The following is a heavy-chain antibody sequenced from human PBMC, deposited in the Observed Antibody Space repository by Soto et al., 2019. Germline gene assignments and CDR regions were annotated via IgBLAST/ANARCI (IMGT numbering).Heavy chain of an antibody. CDR3: ARDDVYRAFDC. D-gene: IGHD4-4*01. J-gene: IGHJ4*02. CDR1: GFALRTHW. CDR2: IKQDGSAK. Sequence: EAQLVGSGGGLVQPGDSLRLSCAASGFALRTHWMSWVRQTPGKGLEWVANIKQDGSAKFYAASVRGRFTISRDNANNSLYLQLNSLRAEDTAVYYCARDDVYRAFDCWGQGSRVTVSS. V-gene: IGHV3-7*01.